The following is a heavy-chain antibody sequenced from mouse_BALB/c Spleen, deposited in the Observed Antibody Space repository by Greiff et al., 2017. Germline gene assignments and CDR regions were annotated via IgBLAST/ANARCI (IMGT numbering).Heavy chain of an antibody. D-gene: IGHD2-4*01. Sequence: VHVKQSGPELVKPGASVKMSCKASGYTFTSYVMHWVKQKPGQGLEWIGYINPYNDGTKYNEKFKGKATLTSDKSSSTAYMELSSLTSEDSAVYYCARGGDYDPSGFAYWGQGTLVTVSA. J-gene: IGHJ3*01. CDR3: ARGGDYDPSGFAY. CDR2: INPYNDGT. V-gene: IGHV1-14*01. CDR1: GYTFTSYV.